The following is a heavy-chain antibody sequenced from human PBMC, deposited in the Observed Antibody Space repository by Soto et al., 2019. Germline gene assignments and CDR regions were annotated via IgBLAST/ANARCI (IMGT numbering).Heavy chain of an antibody. CDR2: IDTAGDT. V-gene: IGHV3-13*01. CDR3: ARDKNDDFRMDV. J-gene: IGHJ6*02. D-gene: IGHD1-1*01. Sequence: EVQLVESGGGLVQPGGSLRLSCAASGFTFNPYDIHWVRQATEKGLEGVAAIDTAGDTYYPGSVKGRFTISRENANNSLYLQMNSLRAEDTAVYYCARDKNDDFRMDVWGHGTTVTVSS. CDR1: GFTFNPYD.